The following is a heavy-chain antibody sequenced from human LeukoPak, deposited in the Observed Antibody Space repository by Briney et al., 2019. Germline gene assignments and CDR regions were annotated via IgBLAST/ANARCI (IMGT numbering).Heavy chain of an antibody. J-gene: IGHJ6*04. CDR2: ISSNGGST. CDR3: AREYRILRYFDWSLDV. V-gene: IGHV3-64*01. Sequence: GGSLRLSCAASGFTFSSYAMHWVRQAPGKGLEYVSAISSNGGSTYYANSVKGRFTISRDNSKNTLYLQMGSLRAEDMAVYCCAREYRILRYFDWSLDVWGKGTTVTVSS. CDR1: GFTFSSYA. D-gene: IGHD3-9*01.